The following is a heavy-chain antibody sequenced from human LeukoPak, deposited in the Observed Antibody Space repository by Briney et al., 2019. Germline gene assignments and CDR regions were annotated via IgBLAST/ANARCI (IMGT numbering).Heavy chain of an antibody. D-gene: IGHD3-22*01. CDR2: IYYSGST. V-gene: IGHV4-31*03. CDR1: GGSISSGGYY. CDR3: ARGQGDSSGYYHIDY. J-gene: IGHJ4*02. Sequence: SETLSLTCTVSGGSISSGGYYWSWIRQHPGKGLEWIGYIYYSGSTYYNPSLKSRVTISVDTSKNQFSLKLSSVTAADTAVYYCARGQGDSSGYYHIDYWGQGTLVTVSS.